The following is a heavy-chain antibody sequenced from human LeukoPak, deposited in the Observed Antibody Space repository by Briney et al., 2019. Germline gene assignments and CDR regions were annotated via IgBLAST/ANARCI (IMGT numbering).Heavy chain of an antibody. J-gene: IGHJ4*02. CDR2: INWNSGSI. CDR3: AKGTGGYYGPFDS. Sequence: SSGGYYWSWIRQHPGKGLEYVSGINWNSGSIDYADSVKGRFTTSRDNAKSSLYLQMNSLRVEDTAVYYCAKGTGGYYGPFDSWGQGTLVTVSS. D-gene: IGHD3-22*01. V-gene: IGHV3-9*01. CDR1: SSGGYY.